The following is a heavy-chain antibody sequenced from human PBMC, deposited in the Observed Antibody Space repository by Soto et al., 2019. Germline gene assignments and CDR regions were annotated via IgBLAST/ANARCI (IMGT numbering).Heavy chain of an antibody. CDR3: ATLGGYTLGTADFDY. CDR2: IGVSHSHI. V-gene: IGHV3-21*01. J-gene: IGHJ4*02. CDR1: GFTFGSYN. Sequence: GSLRLSCAASGFTFGSYNMNWVRQAPGKGLEWVSAIGVSHSHIYYADSVKGRFTISRDDAQYSLYLQMNSLRAEDTAVYYCATLGGYTLGTADFDYWGPGTLVTVSS. D-gene: IGHD5-18*01.